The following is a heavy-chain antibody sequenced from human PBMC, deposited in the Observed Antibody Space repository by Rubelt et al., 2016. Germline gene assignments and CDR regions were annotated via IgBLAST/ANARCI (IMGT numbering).Heavy chain of an antibody. D-gene: IGHD5-18*01. CDR3: ARRQLWSFLFDY. Sequence: EVQLVESGGGLVQPGGSLRLSCAASGFTFRSYDMHWVRQATGKGLEWVSAIGTAGDTYYPGSVKGRFTSSRENAKNSLYLQMNSLRAEDTAVYYCARRQLWSFLFDYWGQGTLVTVSS. V-gene: IGHV3-13*01. J-gene: IGHJ4*02. CDR2: IGTAGDT. CDR1: GFTFRSYD.